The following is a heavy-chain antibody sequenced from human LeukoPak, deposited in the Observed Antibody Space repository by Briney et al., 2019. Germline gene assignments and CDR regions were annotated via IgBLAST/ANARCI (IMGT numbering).Heavy chain of an antibody. J-gene: IGHJ5*02. D-gene: IGHD2-15*01. V-gene: IGHV1-8*02. Sequence: GASVKVSCKASGYAFTSYYMHWVRQATGQGLEWMGWMNPNSGNTGYAQKFQGRVTMTRNTSISTAYMELSSLRSEDTAVYYCARRYCSGGSCYRGNNWFDPWGQGTLVTVSS. CDR3: ARRYCSGGSCYRGNNWFDP. CDR2: MNPNSGNT. CDR1: GYAFTSYY.